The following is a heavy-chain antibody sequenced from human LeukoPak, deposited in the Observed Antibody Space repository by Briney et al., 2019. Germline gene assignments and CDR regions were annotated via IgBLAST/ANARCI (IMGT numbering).Heavy chain of an antibody. CDR2: ISWNSGSI. D-gene: IGHD6-13*01. J-gene: IGHJ4*02. CDR3: ARGYNSTTGRFDY. V-gene: IGHV3-9*01. Sequence: PGGSLRLSCAASGFTFDDYAMHWVRQAPGKGLEWVSGISWNSGSIGYADSVKGRFTISRDNAKNSLYLQMNSLRAEDTALYYCARGYNSTTGRFDYWGQGTLVTVSS. CDR1: GFTFDDYA.